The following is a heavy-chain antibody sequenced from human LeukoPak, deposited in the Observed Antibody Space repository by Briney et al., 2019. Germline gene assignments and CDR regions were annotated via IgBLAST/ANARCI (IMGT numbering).Heavy chain of an antibody. CDR1: GFTFSSYG. D-gene: IGHD6-19*01. Sequence: PGGSLRLSCAASGFTFSSYGMHWVRQAPGKGLEWVAVIWYDGSNKYYADSVKGRFTISRDNSKNTLYLQMNSLRAEDTAMYYCAGSIAVAGTIDYWGQGTLVTVSS. CDR3: AGSIAVAGTIDY. J-gene: IGHJ4*02. V-gene: IGHV3-33*01. CDR2: IWYDGSNK.